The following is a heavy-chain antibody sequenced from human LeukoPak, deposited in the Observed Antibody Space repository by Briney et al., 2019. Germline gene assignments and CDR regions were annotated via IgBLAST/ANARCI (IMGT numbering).Heavy chain of an antibody. CDR3: ARVGCSSTSCYAETFDY. J-gene: IGHJ4*02. CDR2: INPNSGGT. V-gene: IGHV1-2*02. CDR1: GYTFTGYY. Sequence: ASVKVSCKASGYTFTGYYMHWVRQAPGQGLEWMGWINPNSGGTNYAQKFQGRVTMTRDTSISTAYMELSRLRSDDTAVYYCARVGCSSTSCYAETFDYWGQGTLVTV. D-gene: IGHD2-2*01.